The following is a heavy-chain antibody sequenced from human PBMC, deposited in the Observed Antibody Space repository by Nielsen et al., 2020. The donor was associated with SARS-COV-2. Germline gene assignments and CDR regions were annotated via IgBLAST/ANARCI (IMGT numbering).Heavy chain of an antibody. Sequence: GGSLRLSCAASGFTFSSYAMHWVRQAPGKGLEWVAVISYDGSNKYYADSVKGRFTISRDNSKNTLYLQMNSLRAEDTAVYYCARDRIAVAGILGLGGLDYWGQGTLVTVSS. CDR2: ISYDGSNK. CDR3: ARDRIAVAGILGLGGLDY. D-gene: IGHD6-19*01. CDR1: GFTFSSYA. V-gene: IGHV3-30-3*01. J-gene: IGHJ4*02.